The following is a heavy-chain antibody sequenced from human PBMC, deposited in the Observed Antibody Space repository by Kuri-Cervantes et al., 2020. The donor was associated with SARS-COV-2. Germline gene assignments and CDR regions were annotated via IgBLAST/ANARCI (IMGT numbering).Heavy chain of an antibody. Sequence: ASVKVSCKASGYTFTGYYMHWVRQAPGQGLEWMGWINPNSGGTNYAQKFQGWVTMTRDTPISTVYMELSRLRSDDTAVYYCARSTPLRRLGVISQGGAFDIWGQGTMVTVSS. CDR2: INPNSGGT. CDR3: ARSTPLRRLGVISQGGAFDI. CDR1: GYTFTGYY. V-gene: IGHV1-2*04. J-gene: IGHJ3*02. D-gene: IGHD3-22*01.